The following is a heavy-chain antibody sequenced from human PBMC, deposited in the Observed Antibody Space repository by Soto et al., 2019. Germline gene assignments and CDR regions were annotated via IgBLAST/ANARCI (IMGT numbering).Heavy chain of an antibody. CDR2: IYYSGST. CDR3: ARAYGDYDHYDS. Sequence: SETLYLTCTVSGGSFSVSDCYWTWFRQPPGKGLEWIGYIYYSGSTYYNPSLSGRVTISVDRSKSQFSLELSSVTAADTAVYYCARAYGDYDHYDSWGQGTLVTVS. J-gene: IGHJ4*02. D-gene: IGHD4-17*01. V-gene: IGHV4-30-4*01. CDR1: GGSFSVSDCY.